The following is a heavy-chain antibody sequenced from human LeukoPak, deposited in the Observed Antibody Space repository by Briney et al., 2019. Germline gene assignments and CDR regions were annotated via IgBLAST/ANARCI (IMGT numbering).Heavy chain of an antibody. V-gene: IGHV3-33*01. D-gene: IGHD2-2*01. J-gene: IGHJ4*02. CDR1: GFPSSSYS. Sequence: GRSLRLSCAASGFPSSSYSMYWVRQAPGKGLEWVAFIWYDGSNQHYADSVKGRFTVSRDHSRNTVYLQMNSLRAEDTAVYYCARDGCSTTSCFDYWGQGTLVTVSS. CDR3: ARDGCSTTSCFDY. CDR2: IWYDGSNQ.